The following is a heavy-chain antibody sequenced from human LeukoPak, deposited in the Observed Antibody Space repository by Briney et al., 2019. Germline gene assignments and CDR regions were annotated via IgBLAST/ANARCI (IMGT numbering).Heavy chain of an antibody. CDR2: TYYRSKWYN. J-gene: IGHJ6*03. CDR1: GDSVSSNSAA. V-gene: IGHV6-1*01. D-gene: IGHD3-9*01. Sequence: SQTLSLTCAISGDSVSSNSAAWNWIRQSPSRGLEWLGRTYYRSKWYNDYAVSVKSRITIKPDTSKNQFSLQLNSVTPEDTAVYYCARLSQGILTGYYTPYYYYYYMDVWGKGTTVTVSS. CDR3: ARLSQGILTGYYTPYYYYYYMDV.